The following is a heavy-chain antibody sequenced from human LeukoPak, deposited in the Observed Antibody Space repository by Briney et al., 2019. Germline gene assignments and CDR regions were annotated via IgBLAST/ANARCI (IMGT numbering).Heavy chain of an antibody. Sequence: SETLSLTCAVYGGSFSGYYRSWIRQPPGKGLEWIGEINHSGSTNYNPSLKSRVTISVDTSKNQFSLKLSSVTAADTAVYYCARGRRITMVRGVRLGAFDIWGQGTMVTVSS. CDR3: ARGRRITMVRGVRLGAFDI. D-gene: IGHD3-10*01. V-gene: IGHV4-34*01. J-gene: IGHJ3*02. CDR1: GGSFSGYY. CDR2: INHSGST.